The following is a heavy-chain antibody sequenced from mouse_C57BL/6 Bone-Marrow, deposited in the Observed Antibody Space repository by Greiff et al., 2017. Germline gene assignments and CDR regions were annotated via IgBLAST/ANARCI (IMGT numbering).Heavy chain of an antibody. CDR3: AYSSGAY. D-gene: IGHD2-5*01. Sequence: QVHVKQSGAELVKPGASVKMSCKASGYTFTSYWITWVKQRPGQGLEWIGDIYPGSGSTNYNEKFKSKATLTVDTSSSTAYMQLSSLTSEDSAFYYCAYSSGAYWGQGTLVTVSA. CDR1: GYTFTSYW. J-gene: IGHJ3*01. V-gene: IGHV1-55*01. CDR2: IYPGSGST.